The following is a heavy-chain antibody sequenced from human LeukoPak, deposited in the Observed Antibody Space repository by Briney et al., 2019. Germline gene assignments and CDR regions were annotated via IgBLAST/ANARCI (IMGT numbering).Heavy chain of an antibody. D-gene: IGHD5/OR15-5a*01. Sequence: SVKVSCKASGGTFSSYAISWVRQAPGQGLEWMGGIMPIFGTANYAQKFQGRVTITADESTSTAYMELSSLRSEDTAVYYCARSSVSGVGSFMYFDYWGQGTLVTVSS. CDR3: ARSSVSGVGSFMYFDY. J-gene: IGHJ4*02. CDR1: GGTFSSYA. V-gene: IGHV1-69*13. CDR2: IMPIFGTA.